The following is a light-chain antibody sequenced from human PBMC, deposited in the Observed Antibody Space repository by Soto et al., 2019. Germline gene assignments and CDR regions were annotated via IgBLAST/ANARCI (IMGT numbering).Light chain of an antibody. J-gene: IGLJ1*01. CDR2: ANS. CDR1: SSNIGAGYD. V-gene: IGLV1-40*01. Sequence: QSVLTQPPSVSGAPGQRVTISCSGSSSNIGAGYDVQWYRQFPGTAPKLIIYANSDRPSGVPDRFSGSKSGTSASLAITGLQAEDEDDYYCQSYDSSLIVSKVFGTGTKVTV. CDR3: QSYDSSLIVSKV.